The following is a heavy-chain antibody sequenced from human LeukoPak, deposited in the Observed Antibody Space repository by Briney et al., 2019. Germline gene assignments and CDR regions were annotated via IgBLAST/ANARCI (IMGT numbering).Heavy chain of an antibody. CDR1: GGSISSGGYS. CDR3: ARESYSSAFRFFDF. D-gene: IGHD3-22*01. CDR2: IYHSGST. J-gene: IGHJ4*02. Sequence: SQTLSLTCAVSGGSISSGGYSWSWIRQPPGKGLEWIGYIYHSGSTYYNPSLKSRVTISVDTSKNQFSLKLSSVTAADTAVYYCARESYSSAFRFFDFWGQGTLVTVSS. V-gene: IGHV4-30-2*01.